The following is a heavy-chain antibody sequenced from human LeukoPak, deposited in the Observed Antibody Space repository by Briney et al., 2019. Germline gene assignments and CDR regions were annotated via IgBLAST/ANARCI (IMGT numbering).Heavy chain of an antibody. J-gene: IGHJ4*02. CDR1: GGSISSSNYY. CDR2: IYYSGST. CDR3: ARGPTLYDYVWGSYRSPDTIDY. Sequence: PSETLSLTCTVSGGSISSSNYYWAWIRQPPGKGLEWIGSIYYSGSTYYNPSLKSRVTISVDTSKNQFSLKLSSVTAADTAVYYCARGPTLYDYVWGSYRSPDTIDYWGQGTLVTVSS. D-gene: IGHD3-16*02. V-gene: IGHV4-39*07.